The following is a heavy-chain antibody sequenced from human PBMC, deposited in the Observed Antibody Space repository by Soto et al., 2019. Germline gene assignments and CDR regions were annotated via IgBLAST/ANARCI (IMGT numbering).Heavy chain of an antibody. CDR1: GGTFSIYT. CDR2: IIPILGLA. D-gene: IGHD3-22*01. Sequence: QVQLVQSGAEVKKPGSSVKVSCKASGGTFSIYTISWVRQAPGQGLEWMGRIIPILGLANYAQKFQGSVTITADKSTSTAYMELSSLRSEDTAVYYCASRYDSSDYWGQGNLVTVSS. CDR3: ASRYDSSDY. V-gene: IGHV1-69*02. J-gene: IGHJ4*02.